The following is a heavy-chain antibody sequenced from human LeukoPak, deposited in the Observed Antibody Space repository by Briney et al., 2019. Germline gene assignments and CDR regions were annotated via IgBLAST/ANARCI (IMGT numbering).Heavy chain of an antibody. CDR3: ARHRSSPLYYFDY. CDR1: GGSISSSSYY. D-gene: IGHD6-13*01. Sequence: SETLPLTCTVSGGSISSSSYYWGWIRQPPGKGLEWIGSIYYSGSTYYNPSLKSRVTISVDTSKNQFSLKLSSVTAADTAVYYCARHRSSPLYYFDYWGQGTLVTVSS. CDR2: IYYSGST. J-gene: IGHJ4*02. V-gene: IGHV4-39*01.